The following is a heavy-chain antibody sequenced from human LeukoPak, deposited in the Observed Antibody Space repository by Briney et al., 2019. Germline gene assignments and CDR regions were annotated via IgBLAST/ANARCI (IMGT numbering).Heavy chain of an antibody. Sequence: GESLKISCKGSGYRFNDYWIGWVRQMPGKGLQWMGVIYPDDSDIRYSPSFHGQVTISADKSIITAYLQWSSLKASDTAMYYCARHGRGSRSPNAFDFWGQGTMVTVSS. CDR2: IYPDDSDI. CDR1: GYRFNDYW. V-gene: IGHV5-51*01. CDR3: ARHGRGSRSPNAFDF. J-gene: IGHJ3*01. D-gene: IGHD3-10*01.